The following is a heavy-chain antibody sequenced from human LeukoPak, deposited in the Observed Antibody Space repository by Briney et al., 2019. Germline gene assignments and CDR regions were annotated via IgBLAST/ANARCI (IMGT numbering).Heavy chain of an antibody. CDR1: EFSLSTSGVG. J-gene: IGHJ4*02. Sequence: SGPTLVNPTQTLALTCTFSEFSLSTSGVGVGWIRQPPGNALEWLALIYWDDDKRYSPSLKSRLTITKDTSKNQVVLTMTNMDPVDTATYYCAHYSPEPIFLTGAGFDYWGQGTLVTVSS. CDR3: AHYSPEPIFLTGAGFDY. D-gene: IGHD3-9*01. V-gene: IGHV2-5*02. CDR2: IYWDDDK.